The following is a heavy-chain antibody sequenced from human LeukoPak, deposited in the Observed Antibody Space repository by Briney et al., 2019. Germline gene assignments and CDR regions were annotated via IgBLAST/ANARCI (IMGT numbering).Heavy chain of an antibody. V-gene: IGHV3-48*04. J-gene: IGHJ4*02. Sequence: GGSLRLSCAASGLTFSKYSMTWVRQAPGKGLEWVSYISSSGSTIYYADSVKGRFTISRDNAKNSLFLQMNSLRAEDTAVYYCARMYSSSSPYFDYWGQGTLVTVSS. CDR2: ISSSGSTI. D-gene: IGHD6-6*01. CDR3: ARMYSSSSPYFDY. CDR1: GLTFSKYS.